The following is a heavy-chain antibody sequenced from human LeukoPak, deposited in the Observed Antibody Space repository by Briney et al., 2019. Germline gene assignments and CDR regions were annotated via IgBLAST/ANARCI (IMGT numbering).Heavy chain of an antibody. CDR2: MSPDSGDT. CDR3: ARVRLRNGYNWFDP. D-gene: IGHD3-3*01. Sequence: GASVKVSCKASGYTFTSYAMHWVRQAPGQGLEWMGWMSPDSGDTGYTHKFQGRVTITRNTSITTAYMELRSLTFEDTAVYYCARVRLRNGYNWFDPWGQGALVTVSS. V-gene: IGHV1-8*03. CDR1: GYTFTSYA. J-gene: IGHJ5*02.